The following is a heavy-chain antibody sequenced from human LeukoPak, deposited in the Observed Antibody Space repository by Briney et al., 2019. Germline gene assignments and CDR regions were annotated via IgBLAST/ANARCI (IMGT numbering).Heavy chain of an antibody. V-gene: IGHV4-59*01. CDR1: GGSINTYF. CDR2: IYYSGNT. J-gene: IGHJ4*02. D-gene: IGHD7-27*01. CDR3: ARLGTKGYFDY. Sequence: SETLSLTCTVSGGSINTYFWSWIRQPPGKGLEWIGYIYYSGNTNYNPSLKSRVTISVDTSKDQFSLKLSSVTAADTAVYYCARLGTKGYFDYWGQGTLVTVSS.